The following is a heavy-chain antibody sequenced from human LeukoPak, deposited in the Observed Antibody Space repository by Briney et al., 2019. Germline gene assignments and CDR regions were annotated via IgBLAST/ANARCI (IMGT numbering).Heavy chain of an antibody. J-gene: IGHJ4*02. CDR1: GFTFSSYS. V-gene: IGHV3-30*03. CDR3: ARTRGLSNYFDY. D-gene: IGHD3-10*01. Sequence: GGSLRLSCAASGFTFSSYSMNWVRQAPGKGLEGVAVISYDGSNKYYADSVKGRFTISRDNSKNTLYLQMNSLRAEDTAVYYCARTRGLSNYFDYWGQGTLVTVSS. CDR2: ISYDGSNK.